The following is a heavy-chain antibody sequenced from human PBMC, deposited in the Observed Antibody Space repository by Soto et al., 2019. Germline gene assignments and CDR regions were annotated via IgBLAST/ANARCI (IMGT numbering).Heavy chain of an antibody. CDR2: VKQDGSDK. J-gene: IGHJ4*02. CDR3: ARGGGNFDQ. CDR1: GFTLSKYW. D-gene: IGHD3-16*01. Sequence: EVQLVESGGGLVQPGGSLRLTCATSGFTLSKYWMSWVRQAPGKGLEWVANVKQDGSDKYYVDSVKGRFTISRDNAKYSLDLQMNSLRAEDTAVNYCARGGGNFDQWGQGTLVTVSS. V-gene: IGHV3-7*04.